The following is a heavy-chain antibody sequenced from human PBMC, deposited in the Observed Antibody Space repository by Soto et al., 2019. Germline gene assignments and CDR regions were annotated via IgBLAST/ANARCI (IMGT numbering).Heavy chain of an antibody. CDR2: IIPIFGTA. J-gene: IGHJ6*02. D-gene: IGHD3-10*01. Sequence: VKVSCKASGGTFSSYAISWVRQAHGQGLEWMGGIIPIFGTANYAQKFQGRVTSTADESTSTAYMELSSLRSEDTALYYCARDIGSAGDYYYYYGMDVWGQGTTVTVSS. V-gene: IGHV1-69*13. CDR3: ARDIGSAGDYYYYYGMDV. CDR1: GGTFSSYA.